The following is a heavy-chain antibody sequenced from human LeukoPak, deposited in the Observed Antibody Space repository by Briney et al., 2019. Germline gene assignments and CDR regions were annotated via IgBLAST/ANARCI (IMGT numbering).Heavy chain of an antibody. Sequence: SETLSLTCTVSGGAISSSNYYWGWIRQPPGKGLEWLGSLSGSTYYNPSLKSRVTISGDTSKNQFSLNLSSVTAADTAVYYCARSVVVPAAFNWFDPWGQGILVTVSS. CDR1: GGAISSSNYY. CDR2: LSGST. V-gene: IGHV4-39*01. CDR3: ARSVVVPAAFNWFDP. J-gene: IGHJ5*02. D-gene: IGHD2-2*01.